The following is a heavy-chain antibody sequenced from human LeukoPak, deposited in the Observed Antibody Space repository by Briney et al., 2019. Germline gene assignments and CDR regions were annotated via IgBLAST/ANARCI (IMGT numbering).Heavy chain of an antibody. D-gene: IGHD1-14*01. J-gene: IGHJ3*02. CDR3: ARGEPWVSAFDI. CDR2: IIPIFGTA. Sequence: SVKVSCKASGGTFISYAISWVRQAPGQGLEWMGGIIPIFGTANYAQKFQGRVTITADESTSTAYMELSSLRSEDTAVYYCARGEPWVSAFDIWGQGTMVTVSS. CDR1: GGTFISYA. V-gene: IGHV1-69*13.